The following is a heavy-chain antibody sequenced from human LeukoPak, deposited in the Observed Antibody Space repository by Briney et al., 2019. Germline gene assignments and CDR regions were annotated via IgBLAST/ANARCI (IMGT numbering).Heavy chain of an antibody. V-gene: IGHV3-21*06. CDR1: RFIFSHYG. Sequence: GGSLRLSCAASRFIFSHYGMNWVRQAPGKGLEWVSSISSSSDYIHYAKSVKGRFTVSRDNAKNSLYLQMNSLRAEDTAVYYCARVTLRFLEWYLDYWGQGTLVTVSS. J-gene: IGHJ4*02. D-gene: IGHD3-3*01. CDR2: ISSSSDYI. CDR3: ARVTLRFLEWYLDY.